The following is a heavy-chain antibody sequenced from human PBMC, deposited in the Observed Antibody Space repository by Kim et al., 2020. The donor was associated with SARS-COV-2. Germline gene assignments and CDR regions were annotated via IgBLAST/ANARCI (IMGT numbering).Heavy chain of an antibody. V-gene: IGHV3-73*01. Sequence: GGSLRLSCAASGFTFSGSAMHWVRQASGKGLEWVGRIRSKANSYATAYAASVKGRFTISRDDSKNTAYLQMNSLKTEDTAVYYCTRHVEPKLLWFGDVGGHWFDPWGQGTLVTVSS. CDR1: GFTFSGSA. J-gene: IGHJ5*02. D-gene: IGHD3-10*01. CDR2: IRSKANSYAT. CDR3: TRHVEPKLLWFGDVGGHWFDP.